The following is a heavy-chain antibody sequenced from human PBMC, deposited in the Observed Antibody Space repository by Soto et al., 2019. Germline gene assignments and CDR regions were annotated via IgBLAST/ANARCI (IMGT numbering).Heavy chain of an antibody. CDR1: CYSISTGSN. D-gene: IGHD2-2*01. CDR3: ARDWGTGVYQLDS. J-gene: IGHJ4*02. CDR2: LYLRGNT. V-gene: IGHV4-38-2*02. Sequence: SETLSLTWGVYCYSISTGSNCAFIRQPSENGLPWIGSLYLRGNTTYYLSLESQVTISSDASKKQISLKLSSVTAADTALYYCARDWGTGVYQLDSWGQGTLVTVSS.